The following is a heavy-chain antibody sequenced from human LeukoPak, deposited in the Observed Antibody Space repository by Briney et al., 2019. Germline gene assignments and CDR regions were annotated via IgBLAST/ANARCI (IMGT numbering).Heavy chain of an antibody. J-gene: IGHJ3*01. Sequence: ASVKVSCKASGYTFSSYGISWVRQAPGQGLEWMGWISSDNDKTNYGQKFQGRVTMTTDTSTTTVYMELRSLRSDDTAVYYCARGRIITIYGVDHHDAYDFWGQGTMATVSS. CDR2: ISSDNDKT. V-gene: IGHV1-18*01. CDR1: GYTFSSYG. D-gene: IGHD3-3*01. CDR3: ARGRIITIYGVDHHDAYDF.